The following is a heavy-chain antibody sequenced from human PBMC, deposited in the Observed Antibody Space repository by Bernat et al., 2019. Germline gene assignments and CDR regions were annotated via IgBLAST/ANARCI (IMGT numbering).Heavy chain of an antibody. D-gene: IGHD3-22*01. CDR3: ATPWRATYYQGSSGYYGWDAFDT. CDR2: VYSSGST. CDR1: AGSISSHNYF. J-gene: IGHJ3*02. V-gene: IGHV4-39*01. Sequence: QLQLQESGPGLVKPSETLSLTCTVSAGSISSHNYFWGWIREPPGKGLEWIGSVYSSGSTYYNPSLKGRVTISVDTSKNQFSLKLTSVTAADTAVYYWATPWRATYYQGSSGYYGWDAFDTWGQGTMVTVSS.